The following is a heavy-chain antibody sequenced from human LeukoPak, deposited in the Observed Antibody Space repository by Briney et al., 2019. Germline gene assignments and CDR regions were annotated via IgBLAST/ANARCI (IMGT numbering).Heavy chain of an antibody. J-gene: IGHJ4*02. D-gene: IGHD3-22*01. V-gene: IGHV4-39*07. Sequence: SETLSLTCTVSGGSISSSSYYWSWIRQPPGKGLEWIGEINHSGSTNYNPSLKSRVTTSVDTSKNQFSLKLSSVTAADTAVYYCARAEGYDSTVVSFDYWGQGTLVTVSS. CDR3: ARAEGYDSTVVSFDY. CDR1: GGSISSSSYY. CDR2: INHSGST.